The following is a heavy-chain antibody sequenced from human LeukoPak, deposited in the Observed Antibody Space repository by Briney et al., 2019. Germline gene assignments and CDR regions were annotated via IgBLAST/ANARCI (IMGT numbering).Heavy chain of an antibody. CDR1: GFIFSSYS. D-gene: IGHD6-13*01. CDR2: ISTSSSYI. V-gene: IGHV3-21*01. CDR3: ARASSSWYYFTT. Sequence: GGSLRLSCAASGFIFSSYSMNWVRQAPGKGLEWVSFISTSSSYIYYADSVKGRFTISRDNAKNSLYLQMNSLRAEDTAVYYCARASSSWYYFTTGAREPWSPSPQ. J-gene: IGHJ4*02.